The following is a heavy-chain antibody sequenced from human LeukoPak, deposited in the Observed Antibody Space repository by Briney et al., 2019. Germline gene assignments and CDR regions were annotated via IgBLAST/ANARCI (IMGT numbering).Heavy chain of an antibody. CDR3: AKGRLYMVRGVIDY. V-gene: IGHV3-23*01. Sequence: GGSLRLSCAASGFTFSSYAMSWVRQAPGKGLEWVSAIRGSGGSTYYADSVKGRFTISRDNSKNTLYLQMNSLRAEDTAVYYCAKGRLYMVRGVIDYWGQGTLVTVSS. D-gene: IGHD3-10*01. CDR2: IRGSGGST. J-gene: IGHJ4*02. CDR1: GFTFSSYA.